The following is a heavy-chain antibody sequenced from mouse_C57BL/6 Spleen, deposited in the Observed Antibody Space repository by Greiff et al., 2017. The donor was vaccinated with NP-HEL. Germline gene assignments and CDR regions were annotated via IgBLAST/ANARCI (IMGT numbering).Heavy chain of an antibody. Sequence: EVQRVESGGGLVKPGGSLKLSCAASGFTFSSYAMSWVRQTPEKRLEWVATISDGGSYTYYPDNVKGRFTISRDNAKNNLYLQMSHLKSEDTAMYYCARDRTYYAFDYWGQGTTLTVSS. V-gene: IGHV5-4*01. J-gene: IGHJ2*01. CDR1: GFTFSSYA. CDR3: ARDRTYYAFDY. D-gene: IGHD1-1*01. CDR2: ISDGGSYT.